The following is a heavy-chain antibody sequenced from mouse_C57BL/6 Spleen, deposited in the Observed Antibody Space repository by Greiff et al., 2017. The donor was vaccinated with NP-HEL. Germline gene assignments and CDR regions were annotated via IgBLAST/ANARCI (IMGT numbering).Heavy chain of an antibody. J-gene: IGHJ1*03. V-gene: IGHV1-61*01. Sequence: VQLQQPGAELVRPGSSVKLSRKASGYTFTSYWMDWVKQRPGQGLEWIGNIYPSDSETHYNQKFKDKATLTVDKSSSTAYMQLSSLTSEDSAVYYCARGSSLDVWGTGTTVTVSS. CDR1: GYTFTSYW. D-gene: IGHD1-1*01. CDR2: IYPSDSET. CDR3: ARGSSLDV.